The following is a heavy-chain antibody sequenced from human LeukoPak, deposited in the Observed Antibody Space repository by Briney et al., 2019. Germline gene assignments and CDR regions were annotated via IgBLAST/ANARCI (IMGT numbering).Heavy chain of an antibody. V-gene: IGHV3-21*01. Sequence: GGSLRLSCAASGFTFSSYSRNWVRQAPGKGLEWVSSISSSSSYIYYADSVKGRFTISRDNDKNSLYLQMNSLRAEDTAVYYCARDPALGAPYNNWFDPWGQGTLVTVSS. CDR2: ISSSSSYI. J-gene: IGHJ5*02. CDR1: GFTFSSYS. CDR3: ARDPALGAPYNNWFDP. D-gene: IGHD1-1*01.